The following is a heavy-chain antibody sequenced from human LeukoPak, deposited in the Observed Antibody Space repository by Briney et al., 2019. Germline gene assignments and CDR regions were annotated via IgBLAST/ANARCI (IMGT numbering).Heavy chain of an antibody. CDR3: TRAGGTGYSSSWVDY. J-gene: IGHJ4*02. Sequence: GGSLRLSCTASGFTFGDYAMSWFRQAPGKGLEWVGFIRSKAYGGTTEYAASVKGRFTISRDDSKSIAYLQMNSPKTEDTAVYYCTRAGGTGYSSSWVDYWGQGTLVTVSS. V-gene: IGHV3-49*03. D-gene: IGHD6-13*01. CDR1: GFTFGDYA. CDR2: IRSKAYGGTT.